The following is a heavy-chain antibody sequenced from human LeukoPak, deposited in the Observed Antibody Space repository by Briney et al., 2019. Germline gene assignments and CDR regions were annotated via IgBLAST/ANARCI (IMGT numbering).Heavy chain of an antibody. Sequence: SQTLSLTYALSGDSVSSNSAAWNWIRQSPSRGLEWLGRTYYRSKWYHDYAVSVKSRITINPDTSKNQFSLQLNSVTPEDTALYYCARDLSGSYWSFDYWGQGTLVTVSA. CDR2: TYYRSKWYH. J-gene: IGHJ4*02. V-gene: IGHV6-1*01. CDR1: GDSVSSNSAA. D-gene: IGHD1-26*01. CDR3: ARDLSGSYWSFDY.